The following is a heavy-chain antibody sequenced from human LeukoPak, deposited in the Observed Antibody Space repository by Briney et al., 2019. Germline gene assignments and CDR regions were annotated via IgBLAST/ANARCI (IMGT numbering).Heavy chain of an antibody. CDR2: ISYDGSNK. CDR1: GFTLSSYG. CDR3: AYGEQQLVLYY. V-gene: IGHV3-30*03. Sequence: GGSLRLSCAASGFTLSSYGMHWVRQAPGKGLEWVAVISYDGSNKYYADSVKGRFTISRDNSKNTLYLQMNSLRAEDTAVYYCAYGEQQLVLYYWGQGTLVTVSS. D-gene: IGHD6-13*01. J-gene: IGHJ4*02.